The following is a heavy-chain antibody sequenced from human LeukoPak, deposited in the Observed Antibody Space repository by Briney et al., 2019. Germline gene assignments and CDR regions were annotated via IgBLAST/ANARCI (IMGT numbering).Heavy chain of an antibody. CDR3: TRELGGGRDY. CDR1: GLTFSDSS. D-gene: IGHD4-23*01. Sequence: PGGSLRLSCAASGLTFSDSSFHWVRQASGKGLEWVGRIRSKAYSYATAYAASVKGRFTISRDGSKNTAFLEMDSLETEDTAVYYCTRELGGGRDYWGQGTLVAVSS. J-gene: IGHJ4*02. CDR2: IRSKAYSYAT. V-gene: IGHV3-73*01.